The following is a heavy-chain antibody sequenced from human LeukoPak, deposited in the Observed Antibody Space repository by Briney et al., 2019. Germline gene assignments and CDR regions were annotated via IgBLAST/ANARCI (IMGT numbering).Heavy chain of an antibody. Sequence: SDTLSLTCAVYGGSFSGYYWSWIRQPAGKGLEWIGRIYTSGSTNYNPSLKSRVTISVDTSKNQFSLKLSSVTAADTAVYYCARVQPYTSGYYYYYYMDVWGKGTTVTVSS. CDR2: IYTSGST. D-gene: IGHD5-18*01. V-gene: IGHV4-59*10. CDR1: GGSFSGYY. J-gene: IGHJ6*03. CDR3: ARVQPYTSGYYYYYYMDV.